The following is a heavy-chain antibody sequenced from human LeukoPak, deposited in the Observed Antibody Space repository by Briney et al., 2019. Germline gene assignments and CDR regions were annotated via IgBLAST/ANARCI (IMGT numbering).Heavy chain of an antibody. CDR2: IYYSGST. J-gene: IGHJ3*02. V-gene: IGHV4-31*03. CDR1: GGSISSGGYY. CDR3: ARVSWDGAFDI. D-gene: IGHD6-13*01. Sequence: SETLSLTCTVSGGSISSGGYYWSWIRQHPGKGLEWIGYIYYSGSTYYNPSLKSRVTISVDTSKNQFSLKLSSVTAAGTAVYYCARVSWDGAFDIWGQGTMVTVSS.